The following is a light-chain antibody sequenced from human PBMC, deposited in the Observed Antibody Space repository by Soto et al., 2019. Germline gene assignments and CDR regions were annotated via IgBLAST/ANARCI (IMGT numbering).Light chain of an antibody. Sequence: DIQMTQSPSTLPASVGDRVTITLLVSQTIRSWLAWYQQKPGKAPKLLIYAASKLESGVPSRFGGSGSGTDFTLTISSLQPEDFATYYCQQSYRNPRTFGLGTKVDI. CDR2: AAS. CDR3: QQSYRNPRT. V-gene: IGKV1-39*01. CDR1: QTIRSW. J-gene: IGKJ1*01.